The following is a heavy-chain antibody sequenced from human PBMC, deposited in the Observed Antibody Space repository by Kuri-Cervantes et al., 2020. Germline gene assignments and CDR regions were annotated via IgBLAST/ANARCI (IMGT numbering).Heavy chain of an antibody. Sequence: SETLSLTCTVSGGSISSSSYCWGWIRQPPGKGREWIGSIYYSGSTYYNPSLRSRVTISVDTSKNQFSLKLSSVTAADTAVYYCARHGGTDLGINYWGQGTLVTVSS. CDR2: IYYSGST. D-gene: IGHD2-15*01. CDR3: ARHGGTDLGINY. V-gene: IGHV4-39*01. J-gene: IGHJ4*02. CDR1: GGSISSSSYC.